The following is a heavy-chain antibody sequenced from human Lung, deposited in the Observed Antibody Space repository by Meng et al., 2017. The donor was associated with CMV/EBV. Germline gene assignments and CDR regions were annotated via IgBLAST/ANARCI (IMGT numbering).Heavy chain of an antibody. CDR2: IYYSGST. CDR1: GGSISSSSYY. J-gene: IGHJ4*02. D-gene: IGHD3-3*01. Sequence: SETLSLTCTVSGGSISSSSYYWGWIRQPPGKGLEWIGCIYYSGSTYYNPSLKIRVTISVDTSKNQFSLKLSSVTAADTAVYYCARRARITFFGVGPIDYWGQGXLVTVSS. CDR3: ARRARITFFGVGPIDY. V-gene: IGHV4-39*01.